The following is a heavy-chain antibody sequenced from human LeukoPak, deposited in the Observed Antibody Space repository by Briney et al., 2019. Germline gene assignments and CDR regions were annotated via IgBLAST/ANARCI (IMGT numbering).Heavy chain of an antibody. CDR2: IYYSGST. CDR1: GGSISTYY. CDR3: ARGGRSGHWYFDL. V-gene: IGHV4-59*12. Sequence: SETLSLTCTVSGGSISTYYWSWIRQPPGKGLEWIGYIYYSGSTNYNPSLKSRVTVSVDTSKNQFSLKLSSVTAADTAVYYCARGGRSGHWYFDLWGRGTLVTVSS. D-gene: IGHD1-26*01. J-gene: IGHJ2*01.